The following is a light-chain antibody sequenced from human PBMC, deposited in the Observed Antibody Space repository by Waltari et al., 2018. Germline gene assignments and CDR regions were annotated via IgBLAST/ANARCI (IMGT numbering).Light chain of an antibody. V-gene: IGLV8-61*01. CDR1: SASVSTSNY. J-gene: IGLJ3*02. CDR3: LLFMGSAIWV. CDR2: STN. Sequence: QNVVTQDPSPSVAPGGTVTLNCGLSSASVSTSNYPCWYQQTPGQAPRTLIYSTNTRSSGVPDHFSGSILGNKAALTITGAQADDESHYYCLLFMGSAIWVFGGGTKLTVV.